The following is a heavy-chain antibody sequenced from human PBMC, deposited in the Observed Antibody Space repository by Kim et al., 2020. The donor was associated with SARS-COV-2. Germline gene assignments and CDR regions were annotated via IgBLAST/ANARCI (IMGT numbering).Heavy chain of an antibody. Sequence: GGSLRLSCAASGFTFSSYAMHWVRQAPGKGLEWVAVISYDGSNKYYADSVKGRFTISRDNSKNTLYLQMNSLRAEDTAVYYCAREVRAAAGGWFDPWGQG. CDR1: GFTFSSYA. D-gene: IGHD6-13*01. CDR2: ISYDGSNK. J-gene: IGHJ5*02. V-gene: IGHV3-30*04. CDR3: AREVRAAAGGWFDP.